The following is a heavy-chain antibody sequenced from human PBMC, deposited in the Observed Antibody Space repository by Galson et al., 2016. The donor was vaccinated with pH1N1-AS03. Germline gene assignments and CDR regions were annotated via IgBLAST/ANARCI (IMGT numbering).Heavy chain of an antibody. V-gene: IGHV3-9*01. CDR3: ARWDGIAEAGAGFDF. CDR1: GFTFDNYA. D-gene: IGHD6-19*01. J-gene: IGHJ4*02. CDR2: ISWNSGSI. Sequence: SLRLSCAASGFTFDNYAINWVRQAPGKGLEWVAGISWNSGSIGYADSVKGRFTISRDNAKNSLFLQMNSLRAEDTAFYYCARWDGIAEAGAGFDFWGQGTLVTVSS.